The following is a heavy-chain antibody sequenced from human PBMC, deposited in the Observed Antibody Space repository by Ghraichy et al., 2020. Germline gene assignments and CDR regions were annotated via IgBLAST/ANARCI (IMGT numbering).Heavy chain of an antibody. Sequence: GGYLRLSCAASGFTFSSYSMNWVRQAPGKGLEWVSSISSSSSYIYYADSVKGRFTISRDNAKNSLYLQMNSLRAEDTAVYYCAREKGLLGAFDIWGQGTMVTVSS. CDR2: ISSSSSYI. CDR1: GFTFSSYS. J-gene: IGHJ3*02. V-gene: IGHV3-21*01. CDR3: AREKGLLGAFDI. D-gene: IGHD3-10*01.